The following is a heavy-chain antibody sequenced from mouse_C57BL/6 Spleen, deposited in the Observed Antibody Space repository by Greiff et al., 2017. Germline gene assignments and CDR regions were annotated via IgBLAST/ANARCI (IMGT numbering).Heavy chain of an antibody. CDR3: ARSGTTVVDWYFDV. CDR2: INPNNGGT. D-gene: IGHD1-1*01. V-gene: IGHV1-22*01. CDR1: GYTFTDYN. Sequence: EVQLQESGPELVKPGASVKMSCKASGYTFTDYNMHWVKQSHGKSLEWIGYINPNNGGTSYNQKFKGKATLTVNKSSSTAYMELRSLTSEDSAVYYCARSGTTVVDWYFDVWGTGTTVTVSS. J-gene: IGHJ1*03.